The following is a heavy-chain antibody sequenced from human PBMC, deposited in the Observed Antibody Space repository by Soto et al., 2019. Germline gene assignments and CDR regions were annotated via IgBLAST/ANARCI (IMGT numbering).Heavy chain of an antibody. CDR2: IIVGGDDT. CDR1: GGTFSSYA. Sequence: ASVKVSCKASGGTFSSYAISWVRQARGRPLEWIGWIIVGGDDTGYLQNLQGRITITRDTSTSTAYMELSSLTSEDTAVYYCAAEIYSGGNCCHFDYWGQGTPVTVSS. J-gene: IGHJ4*02. V-gene: IGHV1-58*02. CDR3: AAEIYSGGNCCHFDY. D-gene: IGHD2-21*02.